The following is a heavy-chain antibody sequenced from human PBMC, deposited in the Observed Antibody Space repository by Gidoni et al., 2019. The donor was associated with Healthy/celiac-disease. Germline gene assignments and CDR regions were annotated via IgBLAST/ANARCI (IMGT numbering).Heavy chain of an antibody. CDR3: ARVPTVGAIGAFDI. J-gene: IGHJ3*02. CDR1: GGSFSGYY. D-gene: IGHD1-26*01. CDR2: INHSGST. V-gene: IGHV4-34*01. Sequence: QVQLQQWGAGLLKPSETLSLTCAVYGGSFSGYYWSWIRPPPGKGLEWIGEINHSGSTNYNPSLKSRVTISVDTSKSQFSLKLSSVTAADTAVYYCARVPTVGAIGAFDIWGQGTMVTVSS.